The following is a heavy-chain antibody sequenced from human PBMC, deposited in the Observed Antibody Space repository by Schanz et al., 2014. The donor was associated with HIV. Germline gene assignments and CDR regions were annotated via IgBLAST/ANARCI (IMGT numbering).Heavy chain of an antibody. CDR1: GFTFSNYA. D-gene: IGHD3-16*01. J-gene: IGHJ6*02. Sequence: QVQLVESGGGVVQPGRSLRLSCAASGFTFSNYAMHWVRQAPGKGLEWVAVISYDGSNKYYADSVKGRFTISRDNSKNTLYLQMNSLRAEDTAVYYCARVANWDYYGMDVWGRGTTVTVSS. CDR3: ARVANWDYYGMDV. CDR2: ISYDGSNK. V-gene: IGHV3-30-3*01.